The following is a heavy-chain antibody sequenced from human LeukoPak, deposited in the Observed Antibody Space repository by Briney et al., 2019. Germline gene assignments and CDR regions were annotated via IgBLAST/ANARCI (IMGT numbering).Heavy chain of an antibody. V-gene: IGHV3-30*04. J-gene: IGHJ4*02. Sequence: GGSLRLSCAASGFTFSSYAMHWVRQAPGKGLEWVAVISYDGSNKYYADSVKGRFTISRDNSKNTLYLQMNSLRAEDTAVYYCGSRARFDYGGRGPLVPVP. CDR3: GSRARFDY. D-gene: IGHD3-10*01. CDR2: ISYDGSNK. CDR1: GFTFSSYA.